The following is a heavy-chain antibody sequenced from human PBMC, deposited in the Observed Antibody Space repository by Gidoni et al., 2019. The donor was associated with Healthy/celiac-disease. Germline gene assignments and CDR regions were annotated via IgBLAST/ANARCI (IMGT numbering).Heavy chain of an antibody. J-gene: IGHJ4*02. V-gene: IGHV1-24*01. Sequence: QVQRVQSGAEVTQPGASVKVSCKVSGYTLTALSMHWVRQAPGKGLEWMGGFDPEDGETIYAQKFQGRVTMTEDTSTDTAYMELSSLRSEDTAVYYCATAVGYPYYFDYWGQGTLVTVSS. CDR1: GYTLTALS. CDR3: ATAVGYPYYFDY. D-gene: IGHD6-25*01. CDR2: FDPEDGET.